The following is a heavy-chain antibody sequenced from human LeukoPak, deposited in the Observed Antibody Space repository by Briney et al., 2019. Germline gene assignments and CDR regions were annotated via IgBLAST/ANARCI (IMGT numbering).Heavy chain of an antibody. J-gene: IGHJ4*02. CDR1: GFTVSSNY. D-gene: IGHD2-2*01. Sequence: PGGSLRLSCAVSGFTVSSNYMSWVRQAPGKGLEWVSVIYSGGSTYYADSVKGRFTISRDNSKNTLYLQMNSLRAEDTAVYYCATQGDIVVVPAAFDYWGQGTLVTVSS. CDR2: IYSGGST. V-gene: IGHV3-66*01. CDR3: ATQGDIVVVPAAFDY.